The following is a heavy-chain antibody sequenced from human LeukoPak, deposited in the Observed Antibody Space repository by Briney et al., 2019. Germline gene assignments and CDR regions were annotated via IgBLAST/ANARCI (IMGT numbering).Heavy chain of an antibody. Sequence: GGSPRLSCAASGFSFSSYEMNWVRQGPGKGLEWVSYISSSGTTIHYADSVKGRFTISRDNAKNSLYLQMNSLRAEDTALYYCARGGSVGGGFDSSGYYPDSWGQGTLVTVSS. CDR3: ARGGSVGGGFDSSGYYPDS. CDR1: GFSFSSYE. CDR2: ISSSGTTI. V-gene: IGHV3-48*03. D-gene: IGHD3-22*01. J-gene: IGHJ4*02.